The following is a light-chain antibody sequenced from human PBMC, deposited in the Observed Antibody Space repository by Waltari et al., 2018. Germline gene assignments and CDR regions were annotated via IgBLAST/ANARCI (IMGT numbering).Light chain of an antibody. J-gene: IGKJ2*01. CDR3: QQYKTYF. CDR1: QGVGSW. CDR2: QTS. Sequence: DIQMTQSPSTLSASLGDRVTISCRASQGVGSWLAWYQVKPGKVPKLLISQTSILEDGVSSRFSGSGSGTDFTLTIDSLEPDDFATYYCQQYKTYFFGQGTRLEI. V-gene: IGKV1-5*03.